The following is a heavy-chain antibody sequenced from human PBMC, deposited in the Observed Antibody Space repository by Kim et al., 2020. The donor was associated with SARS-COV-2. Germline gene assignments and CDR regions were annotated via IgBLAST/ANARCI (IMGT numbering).Heavy chain of an antibody. CDR3: AKDLNRNVRYFDWLAYYYYYGMDV. J-gene: IGHJ6*02. D-gene: IGHD3-9*01. CDR2: ISGSGGST. CDR1: GFTFSSYA. V-gene: IGHV3-23*01. Sequence: GGSLRLSCAASGFTFSSYAMSWVRQAPGKGLEWVSAISGSGGSTYYADSVKGRFTISRDNSKNTLYLQMNSLRAEDTAVYYCAKDLNRNVRYFDWLAYYYYYGMDVWGQGTTVTVSS.